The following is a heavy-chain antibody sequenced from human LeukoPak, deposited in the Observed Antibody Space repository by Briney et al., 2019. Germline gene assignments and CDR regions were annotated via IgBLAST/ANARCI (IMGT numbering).Heavy chain of an antibody. D-gene: IGHD2-15*01. V-gene: IGHV3-7*01. Sequence: GGSLRLSCAASGFTFSDYYMSWVRQAPGKGLEWVANIKQDGSEKYYVDSVKGRFTISRDNAKNSLYLQMNSLRAEDTAVYYCARDTSGYCSGGSCYEVEFYYYYMDVWGKGTTVTISS. J-gene: IGHJ6*03. CDR2: IKQDGSEK. CDR1: GFTFSDYY. CDR3: ARDTSGYCSGGSCYEVEFYYYYMDV.